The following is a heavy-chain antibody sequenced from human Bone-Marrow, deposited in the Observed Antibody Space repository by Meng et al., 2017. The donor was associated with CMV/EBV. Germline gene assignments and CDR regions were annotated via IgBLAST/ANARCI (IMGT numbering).Heavy chain of an antibody. D-gene: IGHD2-2*01. CDR3: ARSVVVPAADDY. Sequence: SVKVSCKASGGTFSSYAISWVRQAPGQGLEWMGGIIPILGIANYAQKLQGRVTMTTDTSTSTAYMELRSLRSDDTAVYYCARSVVVPAADDYWGQGTLVTVSS. J-gene: IGHJ4*02. CDR2: IIPILGIA. CDR1: GGTFSSYA. V-gene: IGHV1-69*10.